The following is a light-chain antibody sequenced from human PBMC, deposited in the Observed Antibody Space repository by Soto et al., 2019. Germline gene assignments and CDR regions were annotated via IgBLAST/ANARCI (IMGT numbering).Light chain of an antibody. V-gene: IGKV4-1*01. Sequence: DIVMTQSPDSLAVSLGERATINCKSSQSLLYSSDNKNYLAWYQQKPGQAPRLLIYGASSRATGIPDRFSGSGSGTDFTLTISRLEPEDFAVYYCQQYGSSSWTFGQGTKVEIK. CDR3: QQYGSSSWT. J-gene: IGKJ1*01. CDR1: QSLLYSSDNKNY. CDR2: GAS.